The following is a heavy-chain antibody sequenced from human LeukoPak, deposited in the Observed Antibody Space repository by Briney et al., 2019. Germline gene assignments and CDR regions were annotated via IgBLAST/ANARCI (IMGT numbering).Heavy chain of an antibody. Sequence: GRSLRLSCAASGFTFSGYGMHWVRQAPGKGLGWVAVIWYDGSNKYYADSVKGRFTISRDNSKNTLYLQMNSLRAEDTAVYYCAKVSPPIVVVPAAMDVWGQGTTVTVSS. J-gene: IGHJ6*02. CDR1: GFTFSGYG. CDR2: IWYDGSNK. CDR3: AKVSPPIVVVPAAMDV. V-gene: IGHV3-33*06. D-gene: IGHD2-2*01.